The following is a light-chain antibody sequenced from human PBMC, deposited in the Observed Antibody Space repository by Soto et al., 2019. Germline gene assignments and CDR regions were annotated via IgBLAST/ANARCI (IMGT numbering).Light chain of an antibody. Sequence: EIVLTQSPGTLSLSPGERATLSCRASQSVSSSYLAWYQQKPGQAPRLLIYGASSRATCIPDRFSGSGSGTYFTLTIRRLEPKDFAVYSCQQYGSSPRVTFGGGTKVEIK. CDR2: GAS. V-gene: IGKV3-20*01. J-gene: IGKJ4*01. CDR1: QSVSSSY. CDR3: QQYGSSPRVT.